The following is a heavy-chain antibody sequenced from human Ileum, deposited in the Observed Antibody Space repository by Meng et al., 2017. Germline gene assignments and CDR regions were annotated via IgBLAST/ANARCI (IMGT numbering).Heavy chain of an antibody. V-gene: IGHV3-23*01. Sequence: GGSLRLSCAASGFTFSSYAMSWVRQAPGKGLEWVSAISRSGGATYYADSVKGRFTISRDNSKNTLNLQMDGLRVEDTAEYYCAKDRAGYYGSGSYCADWGQGTLVTVSS. CDR3: AKDRAGYYGSGSYCAD. CDR2: ISRSGGAT. CDR1: GFTFSSYA. J-gene: IGHJ4*02. D-gene: IGHD3-10*01.